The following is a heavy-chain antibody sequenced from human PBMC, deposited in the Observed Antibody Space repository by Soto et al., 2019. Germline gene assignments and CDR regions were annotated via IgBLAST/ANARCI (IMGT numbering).Heavy chain of an antibody. J-gene: IGHJ4*02. CDR1: GGTFSTVG. V-gene: IGHV1-69*13. CDR3: AKSAPMDAGDKYYYDF. Sequence: SVKVSCKASGGTFSTVGISWVRQAPGQGLEWMGGIIPFFGTARYSQKFEDRITITADESTNTVYMDLRSLTSEDTAIYYCAKSAPMDAGDKYYYDFWGQGALVTAYS. CDR2: IIPFFGTA. D-gene: IGHD4-17*01.